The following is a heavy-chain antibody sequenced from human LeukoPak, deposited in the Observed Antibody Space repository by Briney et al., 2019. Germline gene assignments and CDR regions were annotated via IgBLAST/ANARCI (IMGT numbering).Heavy chain of an antibody. CDR3: ARDGDLGVVVVATTDVAYYFDY. D-gene: IGHD2-15*01. J-gene: IGHJ4*02. Sequence: GGSLRLSCAASGFTFSGYGMHWVRQAPGKGLEWVAVISYEGSITYYADSVKGRFAISRDSSQNTLYLQMSSLRAEDTAVYYCARDGDLGVVVVATTDVAYYFDYWGQGTLVTVSS. CDR1: GFTFSGYG. CDR2: ISYEGSIT. V-gene: IGHV3-30*03.